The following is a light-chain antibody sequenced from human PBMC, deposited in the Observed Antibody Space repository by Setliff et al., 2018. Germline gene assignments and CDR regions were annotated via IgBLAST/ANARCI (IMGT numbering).Light chain of an antibody. CDR3: SSYTGSSTLVV. Sequence: QSVLTQPASVSGSPGQSITISCTGSSSDVGGYDYVSWYQQHPGKAPKLMIYNVTNRPSGVSNRFSGSKSGSTASLTISGLQAEDEADYYCSSYTGSSTLVVFGGGTKVTVL. V-gene: IGLV2-14*01. CDR2: NVT. CDR1: SSDVGGYDY. J-gene: IGLJ2*01.